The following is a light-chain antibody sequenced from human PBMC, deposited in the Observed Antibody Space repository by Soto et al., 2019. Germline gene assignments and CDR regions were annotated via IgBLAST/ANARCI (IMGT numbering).Light chain of an antibody. V-gene: IGKV1-39*01. CDR2: AAS. CDR3: QQSYSTPPWT. J-gene: IGKJ1*01. Sequence: DIQMTQSPSSLSASVGDRVTITCRASQSISSYLNWYQQKPGKAPKLLIYAASSLQSGVPSRFSGIGSGTDFTLTISSLQPEDCATYYCQQSYSTPPWTFGQGTKVEIK. CDR1: QSISSY.